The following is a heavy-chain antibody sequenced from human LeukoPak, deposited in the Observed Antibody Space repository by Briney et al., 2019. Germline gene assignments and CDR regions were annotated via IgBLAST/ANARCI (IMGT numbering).Heavy chain of an antibody. Sequence: GGSLRLSCAASGFTFFSYWMRWVRQAPGKGLEWVANIKQDGSEKYYVDSVKGRFTISRDNAKNSLYLQMNTLRAEDTAVYYCAKGAGGSYGLYYFDYWGQGALVTVSS. J-gene: IGHJ4*02. CDR2: IKQDGSEK. CDR3: AKGAGGSYGLYYFDY. D-gene: IGHD3-10*01. V-gene: IGHV3-7*03. CDR1: GFTFFSYW.